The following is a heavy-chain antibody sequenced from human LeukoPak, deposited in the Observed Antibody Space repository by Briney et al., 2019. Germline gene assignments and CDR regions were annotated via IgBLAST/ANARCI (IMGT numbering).Heavy chain of an antibody. CDR1: GYTFTSYY. J-gene: IGHJ6*02. CDR2: INPSGGST. V-gene: IGHV1-46*01. Sequence: ASVKVSCKASGYTFTSYYMHWVRQAPGQGLEWMGIINPSGGSTSYAQKFQGRVTMTRDTSTSTVYVELSSLRSEDTAVYYCAREGYSYGYYYGMDVWGQGTTVTVSS. CDR3: AREGYSYGYYYGMDV. D-gene: IGHD5-18*01.